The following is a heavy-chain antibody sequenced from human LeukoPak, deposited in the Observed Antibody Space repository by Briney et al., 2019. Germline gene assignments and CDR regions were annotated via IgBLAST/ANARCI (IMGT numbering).Heavy chain of an antibody. V-gene: IGHV1-46*01. Sequence: ASVKVSCKASGYTFISHYIHWVRQAPGQGLEWMGIINPSGPYTRYAENFQGRVTMTRDTSTNTFYMELTSLRSDDTAMYYCARSSVPNKYTWFDPWGQGTLVTVSS. CDR1: GYTFISHY. D-gene: IGHD6-25*01. J-gene: IGHJ5*02. CDR3: ARSSVPNKYTWFDP. CDR2: INPSGPYT.